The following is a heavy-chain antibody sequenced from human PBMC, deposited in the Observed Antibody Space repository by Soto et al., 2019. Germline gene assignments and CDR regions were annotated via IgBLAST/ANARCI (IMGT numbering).Heavy chain of an antibody. CDR3: TMYRSTYYYYGMDV. CDR2: IRSKAYGGTT. D-gene: IGHD6-13*01. J-gene: IGHJ6*02. V-gene: IGHV3-49*03. Sequence: GGSLRLSCTASGFTFGDYAMSWFRQAPGKGLEWVGFIRSKAYGGTTEYAASVKGRFTISRDDSKSIAYLQMNSLKTEDTAVYYCTMYRSTYYYYGMDVWGQGTTVTVSS. CDR1: GFTFGDYA.